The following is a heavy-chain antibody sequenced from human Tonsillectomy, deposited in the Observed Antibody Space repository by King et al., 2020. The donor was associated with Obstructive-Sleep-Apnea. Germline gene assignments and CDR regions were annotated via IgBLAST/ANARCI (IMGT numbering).Heavy chain of an antibody. V-gene: IGHV3-7*03. CDR2: IKQDGSEK. CDR1: GFTFSSYW. CDR3: AGDKVGYYYGMDV. D-gene: IGHD1-26*01. Sequence: VQLVESGGGLVQPGGSLRLSCAASGFTFSSYWMSWVRQAPGKGLEWGANIKQDGSEKYYVDSVKGRFTISRDNAKNSLYLQMNSLRAEDTAVYYCAGDKVGYYYGMDVWGQGTTVTVSS. J-gene: IGHJ6*02.